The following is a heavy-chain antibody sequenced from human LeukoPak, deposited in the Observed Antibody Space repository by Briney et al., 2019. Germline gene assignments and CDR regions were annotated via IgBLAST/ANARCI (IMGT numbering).Heavy chain of an antibody. D-gene: IGHD1-14*01. CDR1: GYSVSNSY. CDR2: SHHSGET. Sequence: NPSEPLSLTCTVSGYSVSNSYWSWIRQPTGKGLEWIAYSHHSGETKYNPSLKSRITISVDTSKNQVSLNLNSVTAADTAVYYCARQPGGTAAFDIWGQGTTVTVSA. J-gene: IGHJ3*02. CDR3: ARQPGGTAAFDI. V-gene: IGHV4-59*08.